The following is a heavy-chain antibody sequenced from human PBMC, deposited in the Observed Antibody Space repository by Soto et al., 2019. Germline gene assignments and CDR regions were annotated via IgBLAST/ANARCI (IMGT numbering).Heavy chain of an antibody. D-gene: IGHD3-9*01. CDR1: GFTFSSYA. V-gene: IGHV3-23*01. CDR3: AKNPNGELRYFDWSLQGVKRDYGMDV. J-gene: IGHJ6*02. Sequence: GGSLRLSCAASGFTFSSYAMSWVRQAPGKGLEWVSAISGSGGSTYYADSVKGRFTISRDNSKNTLYLQMNSLRAEDTAVYYCAKNPNGELRYFDWSLQGVKRDYGMDVWGQGTTVTVSS. CDR2: ISGSGGST.